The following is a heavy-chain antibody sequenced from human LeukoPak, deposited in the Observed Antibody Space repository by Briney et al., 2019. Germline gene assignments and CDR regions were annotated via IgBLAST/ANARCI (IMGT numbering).Heavy chain of an antibody. D-gene: IGHD5-24*01. Sequence: GGSLRLSCAASGFTFSSYSMNWVRQAPGKGLEWVSSISSSSSYIYYAASVKGRFTISRDNAKNSLYLQMNSLRAEDTAVYYCARVGGGGYNYEAFDIWGQGTMVTVSS. CDR3: ARVGGGGYNYEAFDI. J-gene: IGHJ3*02. CDR2: ISSSSSYI. V-gene: IGHV3-21*01. CDR1: GFTFSSYS.